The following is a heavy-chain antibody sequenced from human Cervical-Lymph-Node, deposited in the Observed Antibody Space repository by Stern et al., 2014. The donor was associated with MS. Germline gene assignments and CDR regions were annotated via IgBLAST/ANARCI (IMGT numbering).Heavy chain of an antibody. J-gene: IGHJ5*02. CDR1: GFSLRTSGVA. CDR2: TYWDGDK. Sequence: QITLKESGPTLVKPTQTLTLTCTFSGFSLRTSGVAVGRIRQPPGKALEWLALTYWDGDKRYSASLKSRLTITKDTPKNQVVLTMTNMDPVDTATYYCAHRHYSGWFDPWGQGSLVTVSS. V-gene: IGHV2-5*02. D-gene: IGHD5-18*01. CDR3: AHRHYSGWFDP.